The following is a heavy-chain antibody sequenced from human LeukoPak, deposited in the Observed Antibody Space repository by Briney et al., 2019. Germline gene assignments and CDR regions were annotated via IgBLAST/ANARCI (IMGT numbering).Heavy chain of an antibody. CDR2: INHSGST. CDR3: ARGGVYYYDSSGYSDYYFDY. Sequence: SETLSLTCAVYGGPFSGYYWSWIRQPPGKGLEWIGEINHSGSTNYNPSLKSRVTISVDTSKNQFSLKLSSVTAADTAVYYCARGGVYYYDSSGYSDYYFDYWGQGTLVTVSS. CDR1: GGPFSGYY. J-gene: IGHJ4*02. D-gene: IGHD3-22*01. V-gene: IGHV4-34*01.